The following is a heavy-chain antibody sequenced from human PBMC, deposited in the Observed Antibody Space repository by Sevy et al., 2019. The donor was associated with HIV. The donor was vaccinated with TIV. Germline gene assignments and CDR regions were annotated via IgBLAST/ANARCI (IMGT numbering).Heavy chain of an antibody. CDR2: ISSSSRTI. CDR3: ARDVDTPFVRSFDS. CDR1: GLTFSSDS. J-gene: IGHJ4*01. V-gene: IGHV3-48*02. Sequence: GGSLRLSCVVSGLTFSSDSMNWVRQAPGKGLEWLAYISSSSRTIYYADSVEGRFTISRDNDKKSVFLQMNNQRDEDSATYYCARDVDTPFVRSFDSWGQGTLVTVSS. D-gene: IGHD5-18*01.